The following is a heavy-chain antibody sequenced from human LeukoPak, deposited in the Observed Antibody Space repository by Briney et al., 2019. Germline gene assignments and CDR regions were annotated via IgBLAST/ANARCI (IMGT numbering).Heavy chain of an antibody. V-gene: IGHV3-43*01. Sequence: GGSLRLSCAASGFSFEDYTMHWVRQAPGKGLEWVSLVSWEGNTTHSADSVKGRFTISRDNSKNSLYLQINSLTTDDTAVYYCAKGMRRDSTGYYFENFDHWGPGTLVTVSS. CDR1: GFSFEDYT. J-gene: IGHJ4*02. CDR2: VSWEGNTT. D-gene: IGHD3-22*01. CDR3: AKGMRRDSTGYYFENFDH.